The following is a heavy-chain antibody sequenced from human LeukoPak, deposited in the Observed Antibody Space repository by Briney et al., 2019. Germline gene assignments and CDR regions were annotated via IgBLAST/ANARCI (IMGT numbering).Heavy chain of an antibody. J-gene: IGHJ4*02. CDR2: ISYDGSNK. CDR3: AKDEQWLALGYYFDS. CDR1: GFTFSSYG. V-gene: IGHV3-30*18. D-gene: IGHD6-19*01. Sequence: GSLRLSCAASGFTFSSYGMHWVRQAPGKGLEWVTVISYDGSNKYYTDSVKGRFTISRDNSKNTVYLQMNSLRTDDTAVYFCAKDEQWLALGYYFDSWGQGTLVTVSS.